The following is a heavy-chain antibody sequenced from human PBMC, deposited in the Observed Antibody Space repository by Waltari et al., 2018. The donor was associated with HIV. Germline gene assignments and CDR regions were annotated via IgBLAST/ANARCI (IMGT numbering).Heavy chain of an antibody. CDR2: INNIGTT. V-gene: IGHV4-34*01. J-gene: IGHJ5*02. CDR1: GGSLDEYY. D-gene: IGHD3-3*01. Sequence: QVQLQQWGAGLLKPSETLSLTCAIYGGSLDEYYWAWIRQTPEKGPEWLGDINNIGTTTDYPSLKSRVTVSIDTSNTQFSLNLRSVTAADTAVYYCARTYKRITLFEIIRELSWFDPWGQGTLVTVSS. CDR3: ARTYKRITLFEIIRELSWFDP.